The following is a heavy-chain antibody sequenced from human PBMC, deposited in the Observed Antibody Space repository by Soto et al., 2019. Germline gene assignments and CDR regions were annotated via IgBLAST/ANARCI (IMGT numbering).Heavy chain of an antibody. CDR3: ARQDYYDSRRRKFDI. CDR1: DASICSCY. Sequence: PLLTRSLARTVCDASICSCYWSWFRQPPEKGLEWNGYTYHSGSTNYNPSLKSRVTISVDKSKNQFSLKLSSVTAADTAVYYCARQDYYDSRRRKFDIWGQGTMVTVSS. V-gene: IGHV4-59*12. CDR2: TYHSGST. J-gene: IGHJ3*02. D-gene: IGHD3-22*01.